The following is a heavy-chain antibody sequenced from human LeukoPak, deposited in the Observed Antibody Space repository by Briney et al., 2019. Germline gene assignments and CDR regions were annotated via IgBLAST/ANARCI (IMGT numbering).Heavy chain of an antibody. Sequence: GGSLRLSCVASGFTLSSAWMSWVRQAPGKGLEWVGRIKSRSDGETADFAAPVKGRFTISRDDSQTTLYLQMHSLNTEDTAVYYCTTDLGITLIRGVIVSWGQGTLVTVSS. CDR1: GFTLSSAW. CDR2: IKSRSDGETA. J-gene: IGHJ4*02. CDR3: TTDLGITLIRGVIVS. V-gene: IGHV3-15*01. D-gene: IGHD3-10*01.